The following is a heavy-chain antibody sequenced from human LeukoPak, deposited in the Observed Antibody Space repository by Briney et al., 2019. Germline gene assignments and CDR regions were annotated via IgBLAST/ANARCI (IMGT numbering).Heavy chain of an antibody. V-gene: IGHV1-2*02. CDR1: GYTFTDHY. Sequence: ASVKVSCKTSGYTFTDHYIHWVRQAPGQGLEWMGWINPSTGVTFYAQRFQGRVTMTRDTSISTAYMELSSLRSEDTAVYYCARGKTYYDYVWGELSHPFDYWGQGTLVTVSS. D-gene: IGHD3-16*02. J-gene: IGHJ4*02. CDR3: ARGKTYYDYVWGELSHPFDY. CDR2: INPSTGVT.